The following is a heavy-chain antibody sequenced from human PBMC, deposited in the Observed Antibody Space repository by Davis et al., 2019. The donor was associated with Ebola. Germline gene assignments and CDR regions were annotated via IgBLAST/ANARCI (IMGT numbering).Heavy chain of an antibody. CDR3: AKDQRYFDWLFESGWFDP. Sequence: GESLKISCAASGFTFSSYGMHWVRQAPGKGLEWVAVISYDGSNKYYAASVKGRFTISRDNSKNTLYLQMNSLRAEDTAVYYCAKDQRYFDWLFESGWFDPWGQGTLVTVSS. V-gene: IGHV3-30*18. J-gene: IGHJ5*02. CDR1: GFTFSSYG. D-gene: IGHD3-9*01. CDR2: ISYDGSNK.